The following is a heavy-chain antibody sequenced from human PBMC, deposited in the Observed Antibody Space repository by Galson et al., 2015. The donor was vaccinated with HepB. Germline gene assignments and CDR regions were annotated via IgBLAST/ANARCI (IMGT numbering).Heavy chain of an antibody. J-gene: IGHJ4*02. CDR3: ARDHGYSGSGSFPQ. Sequence: SPRLSCAASGFTFSTHGMHWVRQAPGKGLEWVAFIRTDASNKYYADSVKGRFTISRDNSRNTLYLQMDSLRPEDTAVYYCARDHGYSGSGSFPQWGQGTLVTVSS. CDR2: IRTDASNK. D-gene: IGHD3-10*01. V-gene: IGHV3-30*02. CDR1: GFTFSTHG.